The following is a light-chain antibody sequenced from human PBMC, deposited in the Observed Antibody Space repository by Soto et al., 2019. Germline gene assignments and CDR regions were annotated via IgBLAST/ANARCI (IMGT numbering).Light chain of an antibody. V-gene: IGLV2-14*01. J-gene: IGLJ2*01. CDR2: EVS. CDR1: SSDIGTYNY. Sequence: QSALTQPASVSGSPGQSITISCTGTSSDIGTYNYVSWYQQLPGKAPRLMIYEVSNRPSGVSNRFSGSKSGNTASLTISRLQAEDEADYYCRSYTSSSPLVFGGGTKLTVL. CDR3: RSYTSSSPLV.